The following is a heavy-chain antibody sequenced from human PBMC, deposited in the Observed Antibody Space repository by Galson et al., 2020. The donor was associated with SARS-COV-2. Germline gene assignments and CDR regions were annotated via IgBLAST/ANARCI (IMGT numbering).Heavy chain of an antibody. CDR3: VRIVVEQQLVHDYYYGMDV. D-gene: IGHD6-13*01. J-gene: IGHJ6*02. CDR1: GFSLSTSGMC. CDR2: IDWDDDK. V-gene: IGHV2-70*01. Sequence: SGPTLVKPTQTLTLTCTFSGFSLSTSGMCVSWIRQPPGKALEWLALIDWDDDKYYSTSLKTRLTISKDTSKNQVVLTMTNMDPVDTATYYCVRIVVEQQLVHDYYYGMDVWGQGTTVTVSS.